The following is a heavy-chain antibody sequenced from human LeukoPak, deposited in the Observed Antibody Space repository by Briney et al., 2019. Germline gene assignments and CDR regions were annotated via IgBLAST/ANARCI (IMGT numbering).Heavy chain of an antibody. V-gene: IGHV3-64D*09. CDR2: ISSKGGNT. CDR1: GITFSSFT. D-gene: IGHD1-26*01. Sequence: GGSLTPACSPSGITFSSFTMQWARQAPREGLEYVSGISSKGGNTFYADSVKGRFTISRDNSKNTLYLQMGSLRAEAMPIYYCVKGIVGAPFDFWGPGTLVTASS. CDR3: VKGIVGAPFDF. J-gene: IGHJ4*02.